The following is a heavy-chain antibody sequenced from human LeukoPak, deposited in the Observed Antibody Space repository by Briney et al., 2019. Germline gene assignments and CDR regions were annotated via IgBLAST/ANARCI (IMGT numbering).Heavy chain of an antibody. CDR3: ARGPHYYDSSGYHHFDY. CDR1: GFTVSSNY. J-gene: IGHJ4*02. Sequence: GGSLRLSCAASGFTVSSNYMSWVRQAPGKGLEWVSVIYSGGSTYYADSVKGRITISRDNSKNTLYLQMNSLKAEDTAVYYCARGPHYYDSSGYHHFDYWGQGTLVTVSS. V-gene: IGHV3-66*01. CDR2: IYSGGST. D-gene: IGHD3-22*01.